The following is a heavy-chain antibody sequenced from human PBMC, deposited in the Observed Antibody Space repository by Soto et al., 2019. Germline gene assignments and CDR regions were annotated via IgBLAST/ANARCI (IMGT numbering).Heavy chain of an antibody. Sequence: QVQLVQSGAEVKKPGSSVKVSCKASGGTFSSYAISWVRQAPGQGLEWMGGIIPIFGTANYAQKFQGRVTITADKSTSTAYMELSSLKAEDTAVYYCASQGSLNSTDAFDLWGQGTMVTVSS. D-gene: IGHD2-21*01. CDR3: ASQGSLNSTDAFDL. CDR1: GGTFSSYA. CDR2: IIPIFGTA. J-gene: IGHJ3*01. V-gene: IGHV1-69*06.